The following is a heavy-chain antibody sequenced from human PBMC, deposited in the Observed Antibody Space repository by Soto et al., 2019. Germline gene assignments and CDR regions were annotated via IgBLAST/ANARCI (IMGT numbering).Heavy chain of an antibody. V-gene: IGHV3-33*01. J-gene: IGHJ3*02. D-gene: IGHD3-10*01. CDR2: IWYDGSKK. Sequence: QLQLVESGGGVVQPGRSLRLSCAASAFTFSSYGMHWVRQAPGKGLEWVAVIWYDGSKKYYADSVKGRFTISRDNSKNTLFLQMNSLKVEDTAVYYCARDPFYGSANYYDDAFDIWGQGTMVTVSS. CDR3: ARDPFYGSANYYDDAFDI. CDR1: AFTFSSYG.